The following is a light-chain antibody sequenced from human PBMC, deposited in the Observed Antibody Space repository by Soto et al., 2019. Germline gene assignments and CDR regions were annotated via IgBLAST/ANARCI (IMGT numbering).Light chain of an antibody. CDR2: VAF. CDR3: QQRNNWPPGIT. Sequence: DIQMTQSPSSLSASVGDRVTITCRASQGIRNDLSWYQQKPGKAPKLLIYVAFTLESGVPSRFSGSGSGTDFTLTISSLEPEDFAVYYCQQRNNWPPGITFGQGTRLEIK. J-gene: IGKJ5*01. V-gene: IGKV1-17*01. CDR1: QGIRND.